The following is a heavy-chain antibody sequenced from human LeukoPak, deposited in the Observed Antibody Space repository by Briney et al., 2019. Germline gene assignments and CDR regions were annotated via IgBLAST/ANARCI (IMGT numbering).Heavy chain of an antibody. CDR1: GGSISSYY. J-gene: IGHJ4*02. Sequence: PSETPSLTCTVSGGSISSYYWSWIRQPAGKGLEWIGHIYTSGSTNYNPSPKSRVTISVDKSKNQFSLKLSSVTAADTAVYYCAGVVTALVGYFDYWGQGTLVTVSS. CDR3: AGVVTALVGYFDY. V-gene: IGHV4-4*07. D-gene: IGHD2-21*02. CDR2: IYTSGST.